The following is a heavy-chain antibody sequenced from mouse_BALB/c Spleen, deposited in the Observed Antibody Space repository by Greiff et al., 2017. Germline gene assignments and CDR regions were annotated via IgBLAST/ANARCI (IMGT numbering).Heavy chain of an antibody. CDR1: GYTFTSYW. J-gene: IGHJ2*01. CDR2: IYPGDGDT. D-gene: IGHD1-1*01. Sequence: VQLQQSGAELARPGASVKLSCKASGYTFTSYWMQWVKQRPGQGLEWIGAIYPGDGDTRYTQKFKGKATLTADKSSSTAYMQLSSLASEDSAVYYCARDYYGSSYRYFDYWGQGTTLTVSS. V-gene: IGHV1-87*01. CDR3: ARDYYGSSYRYFDY.